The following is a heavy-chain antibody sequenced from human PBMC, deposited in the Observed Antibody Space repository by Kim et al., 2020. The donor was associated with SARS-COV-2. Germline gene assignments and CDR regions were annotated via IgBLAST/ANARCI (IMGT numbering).Heavy chain of an antibody. J-gene: IGHJ4*02. Sequence: SAGGSIKYADSVNGRFTSSRDNAKNTLYLQMNSLRVEDTAIYYCARKFDCWGQGTLVTVSS. CDR2: SAGGSI. CDR3: ARKFDC. V-gene: IGHV3-74*03.